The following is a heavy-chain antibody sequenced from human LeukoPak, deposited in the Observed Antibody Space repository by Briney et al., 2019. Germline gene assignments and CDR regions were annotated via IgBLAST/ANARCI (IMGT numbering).Heavy chain of an antibody. CDR2: ISGSGGST. CDR1: GFTFSSYA. CDR3: APAGVTTWLVY. V-gene: IGHV3-23*01. J-gene: IGHJ4*02. Sequence: GGSLRLSCAASGFTFSSYAMSWVRQAPGKGLEWVSAISGSGGSTYYADSVKGRFTISRDNSKNTLYLQMNSLRAEDTAVYFCAPAGVTTWLVYWGQGTLVTVSS. D-gene: IGHD4-17*01.